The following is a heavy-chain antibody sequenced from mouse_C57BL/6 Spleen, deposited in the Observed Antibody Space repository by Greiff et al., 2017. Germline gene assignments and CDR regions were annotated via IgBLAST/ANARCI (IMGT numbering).Heavy chain of an antibody. D-gene: IGHD2-3*01. J-gene: IGHJ1*03. CDR1: GYTFTSYW. Sequence: QVQLQQPGAELVKPGASVKLSCKASGYTFTSYWMHWVKQRPGRGLEWIGRIDPNSGGTKYTEKFKSKATLTVDNPSSTAYMQLSSRTSEDSAVYYCAREDGYYGYFDVWGTGTTVTVSS. CDR3: AREDGYYGYFDV. CDR2: IDPNSGGT. V-gene: IGHV1-72*01.